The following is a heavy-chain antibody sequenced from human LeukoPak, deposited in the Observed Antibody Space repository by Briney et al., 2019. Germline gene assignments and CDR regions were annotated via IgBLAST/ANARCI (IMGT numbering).Heavy chain of an antibody. CDR1: AYTFIAYY. Sequence: ASAKVSCKASAYTFIAYYMHWVRQAPGQGLEWMGRIDPKSGGTIYAEKFQGRVTMTRDTSISTAYMDLSRLTSDDTAVYYCARGGAWGDREVDYWGQGSLVTVSS. CDR2: IDPKSGGT. J-gene: IGHJ4*02. D-gene: IGHD3-16*01. CDR3: ARGGAWGDREVDY. V-gene: IGHV1-2*06.